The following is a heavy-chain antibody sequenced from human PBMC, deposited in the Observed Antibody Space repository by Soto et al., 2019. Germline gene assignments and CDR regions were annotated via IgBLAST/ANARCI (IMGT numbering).Heavy chain of an antibody. CDR1: GFKFSNYA. Sequence: GGSLRLSCAASGFKFSNYAMGWVRQAPGKGLEWVSLISATGGGTYYADSVKGRFTISRDNPHNTLYLQVHSLTAEDTAVYYCAKDRRAGGNSAFYFDFWGQGAQVTVSS. D-gene: IGHD3-16*01. CDR3: AKDRRAGGNSAFYFDF. V-gene: IGHV3-23*01. CDR2: ISATGGGT. J-gene: IGHJ4*02.